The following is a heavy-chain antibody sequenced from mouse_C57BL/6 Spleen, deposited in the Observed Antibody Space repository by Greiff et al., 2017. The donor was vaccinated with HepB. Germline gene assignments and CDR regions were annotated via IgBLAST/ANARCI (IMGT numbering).Heavy chain of an antibody. V-gene: IGHV1-69*01. CDR3: ARSPYYYGSSRGYFDV. CDR2: IDPSDSYT. CDR1: GYTFTSYW. J-gene: IGHJ1*03. Sequence: VQLQQSGAELVMPGASVKLSCKASGYTFTSYWMHWVKQRPGQGLEWIGEIDPSDSYTNYNQKFKGKSTLTVDKSSSTAYMQLSSLTSEDSAVYYCARSPYYYGSSRGYFDVWGTGTTVTVSS. D-gene: IGHD1-1*01.